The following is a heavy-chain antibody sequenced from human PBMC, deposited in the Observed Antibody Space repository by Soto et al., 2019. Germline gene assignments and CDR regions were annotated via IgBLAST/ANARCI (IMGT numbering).Heavy chain of an antibody. CDR2: SSDRRTGNT. D-gene: IGHD2-21*02. V-gene: IGHV3-21*04. CDR1: GFVFSGYN. Sequence: SLRLSCAASGFVFSGYNMNWVRRAPGKGLEWVATSSDRRTGNTHYSDSVRGRFTLSRDYSRNILFLQMDSLRADDTALYYCTTWLTAHFDYWGRGTQVTVSS. CDR3: TTWLTAHFDY. J-gene: IGHJ4*02.